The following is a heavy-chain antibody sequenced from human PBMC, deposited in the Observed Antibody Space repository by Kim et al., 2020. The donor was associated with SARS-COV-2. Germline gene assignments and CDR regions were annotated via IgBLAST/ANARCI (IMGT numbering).Heavy chain of an antibody. D-gene: IGHD1-26*01. Sequence: GGSLRLSCTASGFTFGDYAMSWVRQAPGKGLEWVGFIRSKAYGGTTEYAASVKGRFTISRDDSKSIAYLQMNSLKTEDTAVYYCMGLGGATTMYYYYYGMDVWGQGTTVTVSS. CDR2: IRSKAYGGTT. V-gene: IGHV3-49*04. J-gene: IGHJ6*02. CDR1: GFTFGDYA. CDR3: MGLGGATTMYYYYYGMDV.